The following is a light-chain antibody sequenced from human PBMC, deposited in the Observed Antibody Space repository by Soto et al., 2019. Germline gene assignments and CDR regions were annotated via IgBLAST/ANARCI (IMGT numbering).Light chain of an antibody. J-gene: IGKJ5*01. CDR1: QSVTSNY. CDR3: QQRSS. Sequence: EIVMTESPATLSVAPGEGATLSCRASQSVTSNYLAWYQQKPGKAPRLLIHGISNRATGVPDRFCGSGSGTDFTLTISGLEPGDFAVYYCQQRSSFGQGTRLEIK. V-gene: IGKV3D-20*02. CDR2: GIS.